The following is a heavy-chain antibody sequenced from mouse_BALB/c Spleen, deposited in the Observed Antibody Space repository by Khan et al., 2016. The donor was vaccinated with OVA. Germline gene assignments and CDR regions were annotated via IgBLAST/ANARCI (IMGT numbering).Heavy chain of an antibody. CDR2: INTHSGVP. CDR1: GYTFTTAG. Sequence: QIQLVQSGPELKKPGETVRISCKASGYTFTTAGMQWVQKMPGKGLKWIGWINTHSGVPKYAEDFKGRFAFSLETSASTAYLQIMNLKNEDTATYCCARGGAAYYRNDGGAMEYGGQGTSVTVSS. CDR3: ARGGAAYYRNDGGAMEY. V-gene: IGHV9-4*02. D-gene: IGHD2-14*01. J-gene: IGHJ4*01.